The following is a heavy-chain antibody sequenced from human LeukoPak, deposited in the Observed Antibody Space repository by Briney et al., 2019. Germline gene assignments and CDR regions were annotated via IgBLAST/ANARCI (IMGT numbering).Heavy chain of an antibody. Sequence: GGSLRLSCAASGFTFDDYGMSWVRQAPGKGLEWVSGINWNGGGTGYADSVKGRFTISRDNAKNSLYLQMNSLRAEDTALCYCARSARAFGVVIIYYYMDVWGKGTTVTVSS. CDR1: GFTFDDYG. CDR2: INWNGGGT. V-gene: IGHV3-20*04. J-gene: IGHJ6*03. CDR3: ARSARAFGVVIIYYYMDV. D-gene: IGHD3-3*01.